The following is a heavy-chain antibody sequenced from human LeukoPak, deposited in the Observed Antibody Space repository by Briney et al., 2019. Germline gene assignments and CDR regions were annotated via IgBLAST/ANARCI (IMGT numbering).Heavy chain of an antibody. D-gene: IGHD1-14*01. CDR3: ARSISGGAPFFDY. J-gene: IGHJ4*02. CDR2: IYASGST. Sequence: SETLSLTCIVSGGSISTYYWSWLRQPAGKGLEWIGRIYASGSTNYNPSLTSRVTMSVDTSKNQFSLKLSSVTAADTAVYYCARSISGGAPFFDYWGQGTLVTVSS. CDR1: GGSISTYY. V-gene: IGHV4-4*07.